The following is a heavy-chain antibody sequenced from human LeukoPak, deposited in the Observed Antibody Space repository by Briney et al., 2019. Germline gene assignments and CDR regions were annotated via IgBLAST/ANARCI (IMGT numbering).Heavy chain of an antibody. CDR1: GYTFTDYY. J-gene: IGHJ4*02. CDR3: ARDPGYDTSGYYYGYFDY. Sequence: VASVKVSCKASGYTFTDYYIHWVRQAPGQGLEWMGWINPNSGDTNYAQKFQGRVTMTRDTSISTAYMELSRLRSDDTAVYYCARDPGYDTSGYYYGYFDYWGLGTLVTVSS. D-gene: IGHD3-22*01. V-gene: IGHV1-2*02. CDR2: INPNSGDT.